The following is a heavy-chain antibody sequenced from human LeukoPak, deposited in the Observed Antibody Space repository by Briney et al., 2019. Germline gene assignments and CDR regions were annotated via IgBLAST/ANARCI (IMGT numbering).Heavy chain of an antibody. Sequence: PGGSLRLSCAASGFTFSGYWMHWVRQAPGKGLVWVSRISTDGSSNTYADSVKGRFTISRDNSKNTLYLQMNSLRAEDTAVYYCAKVFGSYYDSSGYYYDYWGQGTLVTVSS. D-gene: IGHD3-22*01. V-gene: IGHV3-74*01. CDR3: AKVFGSYYDSSGYYYDY. CDR1: GFTFSGYW. CDR2: ISTDGSSN. J-gene: IGHJ4*02.